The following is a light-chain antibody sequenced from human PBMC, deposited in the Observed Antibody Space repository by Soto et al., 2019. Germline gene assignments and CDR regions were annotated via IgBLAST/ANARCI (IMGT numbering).Light chain of an antibody. CDR1: QSVGEW. Sequence: DIQVFQSPSILSATVGDRVTLTCRAGQSVGEWLAWYQQKPGKAPRVLIYRTSNLAPGVPSRFSGSGSDIEFTLTISSLQPDDHAVYYCQQYKSYSRTFGHGTRVDTK. V-gene: IGKV1-5*03. CDR2: RTS. J-gene: IGKJ1*01. CDR3: QQYKSYSRT.